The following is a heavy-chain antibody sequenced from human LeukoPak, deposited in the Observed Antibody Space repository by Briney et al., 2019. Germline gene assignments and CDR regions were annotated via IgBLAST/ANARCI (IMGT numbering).Heavy chain of an antibody. D-gene: IGHD3-22*01. CDR2: IKQDGSEK. V-gene: IGHV3-7*01. Sequence: QSGGSLRLSCAASGFTFSSYGIHWVRQAPGKGLEWVANIKQDGSEKYYVDSVKGRFTISRDNAKSSLYLQMNSLRAEDTAVYYCAREAPGFDYYDSSGLFDYWGQGTLVTVSS. CDR1: GFTFSSYG. CDR3: AREAPGFDYYDSSGLFDY. J-gene: IGHJ4*02.